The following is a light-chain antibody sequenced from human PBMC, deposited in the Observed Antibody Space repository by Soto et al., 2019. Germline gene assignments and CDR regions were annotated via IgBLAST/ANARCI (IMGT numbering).Light chain of an antibody. Sequence: QSVLTQPPSVSGAPGQRVTISCTGSSSYIGAGYDVHWYQQLPGTAPKLLIYANTNRPSGVPDLFSGSKAGTSASLAITGLQAEDEADYYCQSYDDSLGGHVIFGGGTKVTVL. V-gene: IGLV1-40*01. J-gene: IGLJ2*01. CDR2: ANT. CDR1: SSYIGAGYD. CDR3: QSYDDSLGGHVI.